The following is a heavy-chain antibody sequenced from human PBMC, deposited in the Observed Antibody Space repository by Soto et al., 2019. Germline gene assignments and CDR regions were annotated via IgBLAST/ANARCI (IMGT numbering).Heavy chain of an antibody. V-gene: IGHV4-59*08. CDR3: ARLGAYYQAMDS. J-gene: IGHJ1*01. CDR1: AGSLSPNY. CDR2: IYYAGTT. D-gene: IGHD3-22*01. Sequence: QVQLQESGPALVKPSETLSLTCTVSAGSLSPNYWSWIRQPPGKGLEWIGYIYYAGTTTYNPSLQRRVSISVDTAKNEVSLKLPSVTAADTAVYFCARLGAYYQAMDSWGQGTQVTVSS.